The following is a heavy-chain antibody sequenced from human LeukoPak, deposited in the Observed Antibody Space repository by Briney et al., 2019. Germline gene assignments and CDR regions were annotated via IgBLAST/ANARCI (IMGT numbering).Heavy chain of an antibody. CDR1: GYIFTNYW. V-gene: IGHV5-51*01. CDR3: ARQENYYYSSTYLDY. Sequence: GESLQISCRGSGYIFTNYWIGWVRQMPGKGLEWMGIIYPGDSDTRYSPSFQGQVTISADKSISTAYLQWSSLKASDTAMYHCARQENYYYSSTYLDYWGQGTLVTVSS. CDR2: IYPGDSDT. J-gene: IGHJ4*02. D-gene: IGHD3-22*01.